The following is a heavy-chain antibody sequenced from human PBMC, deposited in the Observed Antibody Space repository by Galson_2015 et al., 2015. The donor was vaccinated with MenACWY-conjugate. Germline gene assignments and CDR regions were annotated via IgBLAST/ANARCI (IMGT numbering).Heavy chain of an antibody. J-gene: IGHJ5*02. CDR1: GGSINSDGYW. V-gene: IGHV4-39*01. CDR3: ARLPRGITMIVEGS. CDR2: IHYSGTT. D-gene: IGHD3-22*01. Sequence: ETLSLTCTVSGGSINSDGYWWGWIRQPPGKGLEWIGSIHYSGTTHYNPSLKSRVTISVDTSKNQFSLKLSSVSAADTAVYYCARLPRGITMIVEGSWGQGILVTVS.